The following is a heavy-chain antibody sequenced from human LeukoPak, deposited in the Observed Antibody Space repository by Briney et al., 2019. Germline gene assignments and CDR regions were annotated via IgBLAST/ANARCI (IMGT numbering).Heavy chain of an antibody. CDR1: RFTFSAYG. V-gene: IGHV3-48*01. CDR3: ARGRDGYTDY. D-gene: IGHD5-24*01. CDR2: ISSSSNTI. Sequence: GGSLRLSCAASRFTFSAYGMDWVRQAPGKGLEWIPYISSSSNTIYYTDSVKGRFTISRDNAKNSLYLQMNSLRAEDTAVYYCARGRDGYTDYWGQGTLVTVSS. J-gene: IGHJ4*02.